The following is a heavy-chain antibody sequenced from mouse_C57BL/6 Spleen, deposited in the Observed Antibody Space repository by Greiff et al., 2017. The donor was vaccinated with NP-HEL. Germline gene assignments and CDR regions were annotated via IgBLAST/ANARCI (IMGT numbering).Heavy chain of an antibody. V-gene: IGHV1-55*01. Sequence: VQLQQPGAELVKPGASVKMSCKASGYTFTSYWITWVKQRPGQGLEWIGDIYPGSGSTNYNEKFKSKATLTVDTSSSTAYMQLSSLTSEDSAVYYCARWSIYYDYDDYFDYWGQGTTLTVSS. D-gene: IGHD2-4*01. CDR2: IYPGSGST. CDR3: ARWSIYYDYDDYFDY. J-gene: IGHJ2*01. CDR1: GYTFTSYW.